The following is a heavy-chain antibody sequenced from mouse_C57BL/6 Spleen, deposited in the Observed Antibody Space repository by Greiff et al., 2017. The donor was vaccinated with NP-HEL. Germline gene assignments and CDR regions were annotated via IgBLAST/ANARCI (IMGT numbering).Heavy chain of an antibody. CDR1: GYTFTDYE. V-gene: IGHV1-15*01. J-gene: IGHJ4*01. CDR2: IDPETGGT. CDR3: TRSSDLRNYAKDY. D-gene: IGHD1-1*01. Sequence: QVQLKQSGAELVRPGASVTLSCKASGYTFTDYEMHWVKQTPVHGLEWIGAIDPETGGTAYNQKFKGKAILTADKSSSTAYMELRSLTSEDSAVYYCTRSSDLRNYAKDYWGQGTSVTVSS.